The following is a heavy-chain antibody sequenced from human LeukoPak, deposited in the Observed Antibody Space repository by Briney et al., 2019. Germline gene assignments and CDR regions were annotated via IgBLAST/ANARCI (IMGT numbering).Heavy chain of an antibody. V-gene: IGHV4-34*01. CDR2: IGHSGTT. D-gene: IGHD3-16*01. CDR3: ATSGWNGGGGFDP. J-gene: IGHJ5*02. Sequence: SKTLSLTCDVSGGSFSGYYWSWIRQPPGKGLEWIGEIGHSGTTNYNPSLKSRVSMSVGASSTQFSLIMTSVTAADTAVYYCATSGWNGGGGFDPWGQGTLV. CDR1: GGSFSGYY.